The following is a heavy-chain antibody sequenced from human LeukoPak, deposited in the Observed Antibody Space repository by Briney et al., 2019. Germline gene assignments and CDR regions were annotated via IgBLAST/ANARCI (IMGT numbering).Heavy chain of an antibody. V-gene: IGHV4-61*02. CDR3: ARTKLELLYFQH. D-gene: IGHD1-7*01. J-gene: IGHJ1*01. Sequence: PSETLSLTCTVSGGSISTGIYYWSWIRQPAGKGLEWIGRIYTSGSTNYNPSLKSRVTISVDTSKNQFSLKLSSVTAADTAVYYCARTKLELLYFQHWGQGTLVTVSS. CDR1: GGSISTGIYY. CDR2: IYTSGST.